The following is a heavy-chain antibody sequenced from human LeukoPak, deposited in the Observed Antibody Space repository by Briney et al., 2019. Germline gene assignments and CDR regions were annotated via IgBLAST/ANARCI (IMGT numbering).Heavy chain of an antibody. J-gene: IGHJ4*02. CDR3: ARGQFQRDY. CDR2: VNHSGRT. Sequence: ASETLSLTCAVYGGSFSGYFWSWIRQPPGKGLEWIGEVNHSGRTNYNPSLKSRVTISVDLSKSQFSLNLRSVTAADTAVYYCARGQFQRDYWGQGTLVIVSS. V-gene: IGHV4-34*01. CDR1: GGSFSGYF.